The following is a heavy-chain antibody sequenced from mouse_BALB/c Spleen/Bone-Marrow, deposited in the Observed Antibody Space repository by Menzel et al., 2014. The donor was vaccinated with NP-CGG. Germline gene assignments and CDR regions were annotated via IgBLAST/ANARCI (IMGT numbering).Heavy chain of an antibody. J-gene: IGHJ4*01. CDR3: ARIHYDYDGGVYYYAMDY. V-gene: IGHV5-4*02. D-gene: IGHD2-4*01. CDR1: GFTFSDYY. Sequence: EVKLQESGGGLVKPGGSLRLSCAASGFTFSDYYMYWVRQTPEKRLEWVATISDGGSYTYYPDSVKGRFTISRDNAKNNLYLQMSSLKSEDTAMYYCARIHYDYDGGVYYYAMDYWGQGTSVTVSS. CDR2: ISDGGSYT.